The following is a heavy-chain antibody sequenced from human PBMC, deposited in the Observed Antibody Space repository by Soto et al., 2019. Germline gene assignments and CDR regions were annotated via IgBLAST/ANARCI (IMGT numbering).Heavy chain of an antibody. CDR1: GYTFTSYA. CDR3: AREYSSSWYDLYYYYDGMDV. D-gene: IGHD6-13*01. CDR2: INAGNGNT. J-gene: IGHJ6*02. V-gene: IGHV1-3*01. Sequence: ASVKVSCKASGYTFTSYAMHWVRQAPGQRLEWMGWINAGNGNTKYSQKFQGRVTITRDTSASTAYMELSSLRSEDTAVYYCAREYSSSWYDLYYYYDGMDVWGQGTTVTVSS.